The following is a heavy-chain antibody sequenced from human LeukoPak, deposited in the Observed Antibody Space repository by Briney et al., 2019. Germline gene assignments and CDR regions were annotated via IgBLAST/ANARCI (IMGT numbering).Heavy chain of an antibody. D-gene: IGHD1-1*01. CDR2: INHSGST. J-gene: IGHJ4*02. V-gene: IGHV4-34*01. CDR3: ARERNANDY. Sequence: SETLSLTCAVYGGSFSGYYWSWIRQPPGKGLEWIGEINHSGSTNYNPSLKSRVTISVDTSKNQFSLKLSSVTAADTAVYYCARERNANDYWGQGTLATVSS. CDR1: GGSFSGYY.